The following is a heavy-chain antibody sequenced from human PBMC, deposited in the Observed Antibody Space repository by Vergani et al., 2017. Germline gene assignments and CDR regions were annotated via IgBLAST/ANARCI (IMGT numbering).Heavy chain of an antibody. D-gene: IGHD1-20*01. CDR1: GFIFSTYA. Sequence: EVQLLESGGDLVQPGGSLRLSCTASGFIFSTYAMSWVRQAPGKGLEWVSGISASGAHTYYADSVKGRVTISRDNSKNTLYLQMNSLRVEDTAVYYCARADGRYDWFDYWGKRTLVTVSS. CDR2: ISASGAHT. V-gene: IGHV3-23*01. CDR3: ARADGRYDWFDY. J-gene: IGHJ4*02.